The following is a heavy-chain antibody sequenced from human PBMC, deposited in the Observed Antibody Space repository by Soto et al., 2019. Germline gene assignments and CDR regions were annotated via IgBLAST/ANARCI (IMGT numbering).Heavy chain of an antibody. Sequence: GSGPTLVNPTQTLTVTCTFSGFSLSTSGVGVGWIRQPPGKALEWLAVIYWNDEKRYSPSLKSRLTITRDTSKNQVVLTMTDMDPADTATYFCALRQNGYGSGTYPIRHSWIAPWGQGTLGTLSS. D-gene: IGHD3-10*01. V-gene: IGHV2-5*01. CDR2: IYWNDEK. CDR3: ALRQNGYGSGTYPIRHSWIAP. J-gene: IGHJ5*02. CDR1: GFSLSTSGVG.